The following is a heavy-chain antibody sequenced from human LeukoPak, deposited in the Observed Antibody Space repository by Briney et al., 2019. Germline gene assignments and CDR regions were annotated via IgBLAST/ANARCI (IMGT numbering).Heavy chain of an antibody. V-gene: IGHV4-61*01. CDR3: ARDRRAGQSGYWFDP. Sequence: SETLSLTCTVSGGSISRSSYYWGWIRQPPGKGLEWLGYIHYSGSTYYNPSLKSRVTISVDTSKNQFSLKVTSVTAADTAVYYCARDRRAGQSGYWFDPWGQGTLVTVSS. D-gene: IGHD3-22*01. CDR2: IHYSGST. CDR1: GGSISRSSYY. J-gene: IGHJ5*02.